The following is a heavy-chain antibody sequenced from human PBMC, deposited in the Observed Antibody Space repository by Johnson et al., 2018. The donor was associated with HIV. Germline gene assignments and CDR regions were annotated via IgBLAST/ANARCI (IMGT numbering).Heavy chain of an antibody. CDR3: ATFGGGSFHAFDI. CDR2: IGYSASDT. CDR1: GFTFSNYA. Sequence: VQLVESGGGLIQPGGSLRLSCAASGFTFSNYAMNWVRQAPGKGLEWVSSIGYSASDTYYADSVKGRFTISRDNAKNSLYLQMNSLRAEDTAVYYCATFGGGSFHAFDIWGQGTMVTVSS. V-gene: IGHV3-21*04. D-gene: IGHD1-26*01. J-gene: IGHJ3*02.